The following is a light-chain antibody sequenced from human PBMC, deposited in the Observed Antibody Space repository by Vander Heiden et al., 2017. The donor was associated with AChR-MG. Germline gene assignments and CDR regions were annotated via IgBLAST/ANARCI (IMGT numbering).Light chain of an antibody. CDR3: AAWDDSLNGLV. CDR1: SSNIGNNA. J-gene: IGLJ2*01. Sequence: QSVLTQPPSVSEAPRQRVTISCSGSSSNIGNNAVNWYQQHPGKAPKLLMYYDDQRPAGVSDRFSGSKSGTSASLAISGLQSEDEADYYCAAWDDSLNGLVFGGGTKLTVL. CDR2: YDD. V-gene: IGLV1-36*01.